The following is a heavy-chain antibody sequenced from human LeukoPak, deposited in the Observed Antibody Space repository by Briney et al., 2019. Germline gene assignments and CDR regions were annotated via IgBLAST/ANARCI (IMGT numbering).Heavy chain of an antibody. CDR2: INHSGST. V-gene: IGHV4-34*01. D-gene: IGHD3-3*01. CDR3: ARRAQTYDFWSGYHRGYFDY. Sequence: SETLSLTCAVDGGSFSGYYWSWIRQPPGKGLEWIGEINHSGSTNYNPSLKNRVTITVDTSKNQFSLKLSSVTAADTAVYYCARRAQTYDFWSGYHRGYFDYWVQATLVTVSS. J-gene: IGHJ4*02. CDR1: GGSFSGYY.